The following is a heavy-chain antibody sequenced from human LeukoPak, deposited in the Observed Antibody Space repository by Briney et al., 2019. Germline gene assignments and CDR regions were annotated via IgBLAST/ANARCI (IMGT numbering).Heavy chain of an antibody. J-gene: IGHJ4*02. CDR1: GFTFRNYG. V-gene: IGHV3-23*01. CDR2: ISGSGGSI. CDR3: AKDSSGYSDYFDY. D-gene: IGHD3-22*01. Sequence: QPGGTLRLSCAASGFTFRNYGMSWVRQAPGKGLEWVSAISGSGGSIYYADSVKGRFTISRDNSKNTLYLQMNSLRPEDTAVYYCAKDSSGYSDYFDYWGQGTLVTVSS.